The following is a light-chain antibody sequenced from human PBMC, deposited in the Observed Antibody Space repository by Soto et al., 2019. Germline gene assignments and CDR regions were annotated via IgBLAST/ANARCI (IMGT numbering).Light chain of an antibody. V-gene: IGKV1-33*01. CDR2: HAS. Sequence: DIQMTQSPSSLSASVGDRVTITCQASQGMSNFINWYQQRPGKAHKLLIYHASNLETGVPSRFSGSGSVTDFTFTISSLQAEDIATYYCQQYYILPLTFGGGTKVEIK. CDR3: QQYYILPLT. CDR1: QGMSNF. J-gene: IGKJ4*01.